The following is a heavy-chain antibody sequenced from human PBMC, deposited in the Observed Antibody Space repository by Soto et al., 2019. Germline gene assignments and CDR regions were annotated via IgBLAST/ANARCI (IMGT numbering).Heavy chain of an antibody. J-gene: IGHJ5*02. CDR2: IIPIFGTA. V-gene: IGHV1-69*13. D-gene: IGHD2-8*01. Sequence: GASVKVSCKASGGTFSSYAISWVRQAPGQGLEWMGGIIPIFGTANYAQKFQGRVTITADESTSTAYMELSSLRSEDTAVYYCVRGRRQSEIVYAIQREFWFDPWGQGTQVTVSS. CDR1: GGTFSSYA. CDR3: VRGRRQSEIVYAIQREFWFDP.